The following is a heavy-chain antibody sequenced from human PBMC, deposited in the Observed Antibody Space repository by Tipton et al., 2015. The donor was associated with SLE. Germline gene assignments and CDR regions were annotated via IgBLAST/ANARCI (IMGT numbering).Heavy chain of an antibody. J-gene: IGHJ5*02. Sequence: TLSLTCTVSGGSISDYYWNWIRQPPGKGLEWIGDVYYTGSTNYNPSLKSRVTISIDTSKNQFSLKLNSVTAADTAMYYCVRDQDMTTGENMFDPWGQGILVTVSS. D-gene: IGHD4-17*01. CDR1: GGSISDYY. CDR2: VYYTGST. CDR3: VRDQDMTTGENMFDP. V-gene: IGHV4-59*01.